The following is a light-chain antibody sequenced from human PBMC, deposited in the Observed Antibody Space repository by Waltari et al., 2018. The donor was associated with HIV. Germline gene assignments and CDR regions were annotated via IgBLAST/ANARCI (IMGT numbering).Light chain of an antibody. CDR1: TGYIRTNSS. V-gene: IGLV8-61*01. CDR3: MMYVGSGIRV. Sequence: QTVGTQEPSIAVSPGGPVTITCCVGTGYIRTNSSPSRFQQTPGQAPRALIYDTNPRSSGVPDRFSGSILGNKAALTLTVAQADDESDYYCMMYVGSGIRVFGGGTKLTVL. CDR2: DTN. J-gene: IGLJ3*02.